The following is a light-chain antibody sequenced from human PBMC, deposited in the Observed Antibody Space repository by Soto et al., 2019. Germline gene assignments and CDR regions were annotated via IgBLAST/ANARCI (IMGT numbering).Light chain of an antibody. CDR2: DTS. J-gene: IGKJ5*01. CDR1: QSIGSN. V-gene: IGKV3-15*01. CDR3: RRYNNWPPLT. Sequence: EIVMTQSPSTLSASDGERATLFCRASQSIGSNLAWYQQKPGQAPRLLIHDTSSRSASVPARFNGSSSWRTFTLITSSLLSADFSAYYCRRYNNWPPLTFGPRTSVEIK.